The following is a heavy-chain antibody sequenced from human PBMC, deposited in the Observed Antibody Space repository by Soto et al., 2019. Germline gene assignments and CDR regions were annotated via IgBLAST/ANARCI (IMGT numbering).Heavy chain of an antibody. CDR1: GFSFGSSW. Sequence: EVQLVESGGDLVQPGGSLRLSCAASGFSFGSSWMTWVRHAPGKGLEWVANIKKDGSKINYLDSVRGRFTFSRDNAKNSLYLEMNSLRAEDSDLYYCARDVSPGSSSRYLDAFDIWGQGTMVPVSS. D-gene: IGHD6-13*01. V-gene: IGHV3-7*05. J-gene: IGHJ3*02. CDR3: ARDVSPGSSSRYLDAFDI. CDR2: IKKDGSKI.